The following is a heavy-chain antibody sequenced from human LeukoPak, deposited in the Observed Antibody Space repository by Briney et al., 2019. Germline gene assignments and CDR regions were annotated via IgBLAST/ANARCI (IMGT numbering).Heavy chain of an antibody. CDR2: IIPIFGTA. CDR1: GGTFSSYA. J-gene: IGHJ4*02. D-gene: IGHD3-9*01. V-gene: IGHV1-69*13. CDR3: ARDRGYDILTGLFDY. Sequence: ASVKVSCKASGGTFSSYAISWVRQAPGQGLEWMGGIIPIFGTANYAQKFQGRVTITADESTSTAYMELSSLRSEDTAVYYCARDRGYDILTGLFDYWGQGTLVTVSS.